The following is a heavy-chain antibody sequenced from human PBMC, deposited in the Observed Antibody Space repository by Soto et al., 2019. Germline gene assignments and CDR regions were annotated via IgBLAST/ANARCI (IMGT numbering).Heavy chain of an antibody. D-gene: IGHD1-20*01. J-gene: IGHJ4*02. CDR3: AKDIQFRITGTTPDY. Sequence: EVQLVESGGGLVQPGRSLRLSCAASGFTFDDYAMHWVRQAPGKGLEWVSGISWNSGSIGYADSVKGRFTISRDNAKNSLYLQMNSLRAEDTALYYCAKDIQFRITGTTPDYLGQGTLVTVSS. CDR1: GFTFDDYA. CDR2: ISWNSGSI. V-gene: IGHV3-9*01.